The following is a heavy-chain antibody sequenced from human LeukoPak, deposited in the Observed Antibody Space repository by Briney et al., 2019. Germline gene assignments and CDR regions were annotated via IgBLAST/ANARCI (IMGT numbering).Heavy chain of an antibody. J-gene: IGHJ4*02. CDR2: ISYDGSNK. V-gene: IGHV3-30-3*01. D-gene: IGHD3-10*01. CDR3: ARGEFGELLFEY. CDR1: GFTFTNYA. Sequence: GGSLRLSCAASGFTFTNYAMHWVRQAPGKGLEWVAVISYDGSNKYYADSVKGRFTISRDNSKNTLYLQMNSLRAEDTAVYYCARGEFGELLFEYWGQGTLVTVSS.